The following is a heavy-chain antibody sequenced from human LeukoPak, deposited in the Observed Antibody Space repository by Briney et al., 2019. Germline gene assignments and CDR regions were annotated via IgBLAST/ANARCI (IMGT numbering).Heavy chain of an antibody. CDR1: GFTFSSYW. D-gene: IGHD2-2*02. CDR2: IKQDGSEK. J-gene: IGHJ4*02. CDR3: ARGGPYCSSTSCYMIT. V-gene: IGHV3-7*01. Sequence: GGSLRLSCAASGFTFSSYWMSWVRQAPGKGLEWVANIKQDGSEKYYVDSVKGRFTISRDNAKNSLYLQMNSLRAEDTAVYYCARGGPYCSSTSCYMITWGQGTLVTVSS.